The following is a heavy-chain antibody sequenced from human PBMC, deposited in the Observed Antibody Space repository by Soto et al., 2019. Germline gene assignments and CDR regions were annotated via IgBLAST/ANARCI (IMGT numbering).Heavy chain of an antibody. CDR1: GFKFGDYA. CDR2: INWNGAYS. J-gene: IGHJ3*01. CDR3: ARVHSSGWYVEPYDA. Sequence: EVQLVESGGNLARPGESLRLSCAASGFKFGDYAFHWVRQAPGKGPEWVSGINWNGAYSGYADSVKGRFTISRDNAGNFVYLQMDTLRPEDTALYYCARVHSSGWYVEPYDAWGQGTMVTVSS. D-gene: IGHD6-19*01. V-gene: IGHV3-9*01.